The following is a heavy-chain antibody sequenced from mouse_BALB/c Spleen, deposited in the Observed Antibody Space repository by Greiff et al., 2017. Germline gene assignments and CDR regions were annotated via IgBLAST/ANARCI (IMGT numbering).Heavy chain of an antibody. Sequence: EVQRVESGGGLVKPGGSLKLSCAASGFTFSSYAMSWVRQTPEKRLEWVASISSGGSTYYPDSVKGRFTISRDNARNILYLQMSSLRSEDTAMYYCERDPIYDGHHESDWGQGTTLTVSS. D-gene: IGHD2-3*01. V-gene: IGHV5-6-5*01. CDR3: ERDPIYDGHHESD. CDR2: ISSGGST. CDR1: GFTFSSYA. J-gene: IGHJ2*01.